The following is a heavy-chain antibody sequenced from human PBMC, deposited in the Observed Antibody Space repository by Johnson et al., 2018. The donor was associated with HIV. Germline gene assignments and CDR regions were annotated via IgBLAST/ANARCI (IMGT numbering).Heavy chain of an antibody. V-gene: IGHV3-30-3*01. Sequence: QVQLMESGGGVVQPGRSLRLSCAASGFTFSSYAMHWVRQAPGKGLEWVAVISYDGSNKYDADSVKGRFTISRDNSKNTLYLQMNSLRAEDTAVYYCARGREGGNYQGGAFDIWGQGTMVTVSS. J-gene: IGHJ3*02. CDR3: ARGREGGNYQGGAFDI. CDR1: GFTFSSYA. CDR2: ISYDGSNK. D-gene: IGHD1-26*01.